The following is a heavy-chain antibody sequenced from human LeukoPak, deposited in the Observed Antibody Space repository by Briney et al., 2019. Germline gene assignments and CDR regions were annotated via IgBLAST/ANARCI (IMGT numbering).Heavy chain of an antibody. CDR2: ISGSGGST. V-gene: IGHV3-23*01. CDR1: VFTFSSYA. Sequence: PGGSLRLSCAASVFTFSSYAMSWVRQAPGKGLEWVSAISGSGGSTYYADSVKGRFTISRDNSKNTLYLQMNSLRAEDAAVYYCAKRRGYSYGTDFDYWGQGTLVTVSS. D-gene: IGHD5-18*01. CDR3: AKRRGYSYGTDFDY. J-gene: IGHJ4*02.